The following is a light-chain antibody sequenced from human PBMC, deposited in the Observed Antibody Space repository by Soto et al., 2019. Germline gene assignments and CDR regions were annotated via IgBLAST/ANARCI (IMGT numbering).Light chain of an antibody. J-gene: IGLJ2*01. CDR1: SSNIGNNY. V-gene: IGLV1-51*01. Sequence: QSVLTQPPSVSAAPGQKFTISCSGSSSNIGNNYVSWYQQLPGTAPKLLIYDNNKRPSGIPDRFSGSKSGTSATLGITGLQTGDEADYYCGTWDSSLSAVVFGGGTQLTVL. CDR2: DNN. CDR3: GTWDSSLSAVV.